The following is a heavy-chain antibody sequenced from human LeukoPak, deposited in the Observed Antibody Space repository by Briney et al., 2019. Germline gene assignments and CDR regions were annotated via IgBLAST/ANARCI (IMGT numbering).Heavy chain of an antibody. V-gene: IGHV1-2*02. D-gene: IGHD2-15*01. CDR3: ARSIVVVAATGDFDI. CDR1: GYTFTGYY. CDR2: INPNSGGT. Sequence: ASVTVSCTASGYTFTGYYMHWVRQAPGQGLEWMGWINPNSGGTNYAQKFQGRVTMTRDTSISTAYMELSRLRSDDTAVYYCARSIVVVAATGDFDIWGQGTMVTVSS. J-gene: IGHJ3*02.